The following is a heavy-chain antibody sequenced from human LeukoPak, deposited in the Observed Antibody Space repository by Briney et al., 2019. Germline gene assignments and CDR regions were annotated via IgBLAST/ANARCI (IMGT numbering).Heavy chain of an antibody. CDR1: GDIVSSNSAG. Sequence: SQTLSLTCAISGDIVSSNSAGWNWIRLSPSRGLEWLGMTYYRSKWYNDYAVSVKSRITINPDTSKNQFSLQLNSVTPEDTAVYYCARARLITMITYYYYGMDVWGQGTTVTVSS. V-gene: IGHV6-1*01. J-gene: IGHJ6*02. D-gene: IGHD3-22*01. CDR3: ARARLITMITYYYYGMDV. CDR2: TYYRSKWYN.